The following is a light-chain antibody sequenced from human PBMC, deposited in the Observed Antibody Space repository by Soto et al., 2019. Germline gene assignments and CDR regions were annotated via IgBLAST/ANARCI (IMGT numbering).Light chain of an antibody. CDR3: CSYAGTYPFVV. CDR2: DLN. V-gene: IGLV2-11*01. Sequence: QSVLTQPRSVSWSPGQSVTISCTGTSSDVGGYDYVSWYQHRPGKPPKLMIYDLNKRPSGVPDRFSGSKSGNTASLTISGLQAEDEAAYYCCSYAGTYPFVVFGGGTKVTV. J-gene: IGLJ2*01. CDR1: SSDVGGYDY.